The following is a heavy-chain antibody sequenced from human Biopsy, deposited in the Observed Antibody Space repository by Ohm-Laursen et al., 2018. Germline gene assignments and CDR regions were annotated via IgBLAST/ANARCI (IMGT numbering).Heavy chain of an antibody. D-gene: IGHD6-19*01. CDR3: ARNTGWYGNLYYFDY. J-gene: IGHJ4*02. CDR2: INPSGSTT. CDR1: GYSFTSYY. V-gene: IGHV1-46*01. Sequence: ASVKVSCKASGYSFTSYYMHWARQAPGQGLEWMGMINPSGSTTSYPQIFQGRVTMTRDTSKSTVYMELSSLRSADTAVYFCARNTGWYGNLYYFDYWGQGTLVTVSS.